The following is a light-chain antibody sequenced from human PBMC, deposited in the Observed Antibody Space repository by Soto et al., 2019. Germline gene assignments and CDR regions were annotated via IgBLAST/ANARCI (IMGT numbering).Light chain of an antibody. CDR2: AAS. J-gene: IGKJ1*01. CDR1: QDIRDY. CDR3: QQTYLSPWT. Sequence: DIQVTQSPSSLSASVGQTVSISCRASQDIRDYLNWYQVKPGEAPNLLVSAASDLRQGVSSRFRRWGSGTDFTLTSSPLPPEEAEGYFCQQTYLSPWTFGQGTSVE. V-gene: IGKV1-39*01.